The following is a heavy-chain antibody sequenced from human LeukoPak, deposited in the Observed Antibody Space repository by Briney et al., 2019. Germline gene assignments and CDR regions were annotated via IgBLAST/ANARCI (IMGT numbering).Heavy chain of an antibody. J-gene: IGHJ5*02. D-gene: IGHD6-13*01. V-gene: IGHV1-2*02. Sequence: GASVKVSCKASGYTFAGYYMHWVRQAPGQGLEWMGWINPNSGGTNYAQKFQGRVTMTRDTSISTAYMELSRLRSDDTAVYYCARTGYSSSWRWFDPWGQGTLVTVSP. CDR2: INPNSGGT. CDR1: GYTFAGYY. CDR3: ARTGYSSSWRWFDP.